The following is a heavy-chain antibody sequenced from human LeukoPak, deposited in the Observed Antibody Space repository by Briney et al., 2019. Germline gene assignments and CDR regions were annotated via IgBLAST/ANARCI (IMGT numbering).Heavy chain of an antibody. J-gene: IGHJ4*02. Sequence: GGSLRLSCAASGFTFSSYGMHWVRQAPGKGLEWVAVIWYDGSSKYYADSVKGRFTISRDNSKNTLYLQMNSLRAEDTAVYYCARDPDYDILTGYYFDYWGQGTLVTVSS. D-gene: IGHD3-9*01. CDR1: GFTFSSYG. CDR3: ARDPDYDILTGYYFDY. CDR2: IWYDGSSK. V-gene: IGHV3-33*01.